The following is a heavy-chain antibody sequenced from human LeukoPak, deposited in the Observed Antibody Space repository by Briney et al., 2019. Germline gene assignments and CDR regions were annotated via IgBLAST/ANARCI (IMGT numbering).Heavy chain of an antibody. Sequence: ASVKVSCKASGYTFTGYYMHWVRQAPGQGLEWMGWINPNSGGTNYAQKFQGRVTMTRDTSISTAYMELSRLRSDDTAVYYCAREAHYGSGSYGVFDPWGQGTLVTVSS. CDR1: GYTFTGYY. CDR3: AREAHYGSGSYGVFDP. J-gene: IGHJ5*02. D-gene: IGHD3-10*01. CDR2: INPNSGGT. V-gene: IGHV1-2*02.